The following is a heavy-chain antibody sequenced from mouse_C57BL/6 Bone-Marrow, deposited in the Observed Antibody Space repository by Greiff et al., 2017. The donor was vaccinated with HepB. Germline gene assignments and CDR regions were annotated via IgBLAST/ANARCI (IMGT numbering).Heavy chain of an antibody. J-gene: IGHJ2*01. V-gene: IGHV1-81*01. Sequence: QVQLQQPGAELARPGASVKLSCKASGYTFTSYGISWVKQRTGQGLEWIGEIYPRSGNTYYNEKFKGKATLTADKSSSTAYMELRSLTSEDSAVYYCARSLRYPYYFDYWGQGTTLTVSS. CDR1: GYTFTSYG. D-gene: IGHD1-1*01. CDR3: ARSLRYPYYFDY. CDR2: IYPRSGNT.